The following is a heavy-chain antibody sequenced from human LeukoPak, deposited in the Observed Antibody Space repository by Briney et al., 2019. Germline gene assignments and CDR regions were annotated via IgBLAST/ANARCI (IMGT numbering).Heavy chain of an antibody. CDR1: GGSISSGGYY. D-gene: IGHD3-22*01. J-gene: IGHJ4*02. CDR2: IYHSGST. CDR3: ARDSSGYPAPDY. Sequence: SETLSLTCTVSGGSISSGGYYWSWIRQPPGKGLEWIGYIYHSGSTYYNPSLKSRVTISVDTSKNQFSLKLSSVTAADTAVYYCARDSSGYPAPDYWGQGTLVTVSS. V-gene: IGHV4-30-2*01.